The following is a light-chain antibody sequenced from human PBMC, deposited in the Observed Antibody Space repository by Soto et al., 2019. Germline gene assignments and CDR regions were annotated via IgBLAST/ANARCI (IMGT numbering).Light chain of an antibody. J-gene: IGLJ1*01. Sequence: QYVLTQPASVTGSPGQSITISYTGASSDVGGFDHVSWYQQHPGKVPRLLIYDVSSRPSGVSDRFSGSKSGNTASLIISGLQAEDEADYYCNSFTTTNTYVFGTGTKVTVL. CDR3: NSFTTTNTYV. CDR1: SSDVGGFDH. V-gene: IGLV2-14*03. CDR2: DVS.